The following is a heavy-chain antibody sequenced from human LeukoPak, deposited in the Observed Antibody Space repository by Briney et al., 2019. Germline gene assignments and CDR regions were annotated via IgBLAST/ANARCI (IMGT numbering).Heavy chain of an antibody. CDR3: ARYSYSHGYFDY. J-gene: IGHJ4*02. Sequence: GGSLRLSCAASGFTFSGYSMNWVRQSPGKGLEWVSSISSSSSYIYYADSVKGRFTISRDNAKNSLYLQMNSLRAEDTAVYYCARYSYSHGYFDYWGQGTLVTVSS. CDR1: GFTFSGYS. D-gene: IGHD5-18*01. CDR2: ISSSSSYI. V-gene: IGHV3-21*01.